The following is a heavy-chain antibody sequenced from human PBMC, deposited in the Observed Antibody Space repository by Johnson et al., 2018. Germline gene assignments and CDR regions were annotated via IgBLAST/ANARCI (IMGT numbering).Heavy chain of an antibody. CDR2: ISPSGTRI. CDR3: ARAGVSGNSCCYYYMDV. J-gene: IGHJ6*03. V-gene: IGHV3-11*01. Sequence: QVQLQESGGALVKPGGSLRLSCEASGFTLSDYHMSWIRQAPGRGPEWVSYISPSGTRIYYADSVKGRFTISRATSKNSQYLQMDSLRADDTAVYYCARAGVSGNSCCYYYMDVWGKGTTVTVSS. CDR1: GFTLSDYH. D-gene: IGHD4-23*01.